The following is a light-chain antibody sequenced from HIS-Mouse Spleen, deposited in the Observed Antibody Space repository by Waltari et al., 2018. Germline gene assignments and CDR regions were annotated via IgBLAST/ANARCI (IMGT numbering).Light chain of an antibody. CDR3: YSTDSSGNHRV. CDR2: EDS. V-gene: IGLV3-10*01. CDR1: ALPKKY. Sequence: SYELTQPPSVSVSPGQTARITCSGDALPKKYAYWYQQKSGQAPVLVIYEDSKRPSGFPGRFSGSSSGRMASVTISGAQVEDEADYYCYSTDSSGNHRVFGGGTKLTVL. J-gene: IGLJ2*01.